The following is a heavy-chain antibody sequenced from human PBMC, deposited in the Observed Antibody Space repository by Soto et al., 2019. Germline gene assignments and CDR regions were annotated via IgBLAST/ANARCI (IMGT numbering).Heavy chain of an antibody. V-gene: IGHV4-31*03. CDR1: GGSISSGGYY. D-gene: IGHD6-6*01. Sequence: SETLSLTCTVSGGSISSGGYYWSWIRQHPGKGLEWIGYIYYSGSTYYNPSLKSRVTISVDTSKNQFSLKLSSVTAADTAVYYCARSSWDWFDPCGQGTLVTVSS. CDR3: ARSSWDWFDP. J-gene: IGHJ5*02. CDR2: IYYSGST.